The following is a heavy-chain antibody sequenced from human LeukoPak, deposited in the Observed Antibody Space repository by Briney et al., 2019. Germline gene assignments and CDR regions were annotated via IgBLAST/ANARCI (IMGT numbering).Heavy chain of an antibody. V-gene: IGHV4-4*07. J-gene: IGHJ3*02. CDR3: ARGPYYDSSKTSAFDI. CDR2: IYTTGST. CDR1: GGSISSYY. D-gene: IGHD3-22*01. Sequence: SETLSLTCTVSGGSISSYYWSWIRQPAGKGLECIGRIYTTGSTNYNPSLKSRVTMSVDTSKNHFSLKLSSVTAADTAVYYCARGPYYDSSKTSAFDIWGQGTMVTVSS.